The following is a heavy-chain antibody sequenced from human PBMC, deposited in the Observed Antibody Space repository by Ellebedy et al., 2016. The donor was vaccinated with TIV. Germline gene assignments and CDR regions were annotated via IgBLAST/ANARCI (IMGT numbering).Heavy chain of an antibody. J-gene: IGHJ6*02. CDR1: GGPFSSHS. CDR2: IIPVFGTP. Sequence: AASVKVSCKASGGPFSSHSINWVRQAPGQGLEWMGGIIPVFGTPHYAQKFQDRVTITADESTSTVYIELSSLRSEDTAVYYCARAGYSSGWSVTFYGMDVWGQGTTVTVSS. V-gene: IGHV1-69*13. CDR3: ARAGYSSGWSVTFYGMDV. D-gene: IGHD6-19*01.